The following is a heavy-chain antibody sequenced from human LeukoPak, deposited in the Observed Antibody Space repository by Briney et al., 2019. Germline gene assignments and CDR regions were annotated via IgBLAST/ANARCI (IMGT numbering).Heavy chain of an antibody. Sequence: GASVKVSCKASEGTFSNSAISWVRQAPGQGLEWMGGIIPIFGTANYAQKFQGRVTITADKSTSTAYMELSSLRSEDTAVYYCARGSDSSSWYASDNWFDPWGQGTLVTVSS. CDR2: IIPIFGTA. D-gene: IGHD6-13*01. CDR1: EGTFSNSA. J-gene: IGHJ5*02. V-gene: IGHV1-69*06. CDR3: ARGSDSSSWYASDNWFDP.